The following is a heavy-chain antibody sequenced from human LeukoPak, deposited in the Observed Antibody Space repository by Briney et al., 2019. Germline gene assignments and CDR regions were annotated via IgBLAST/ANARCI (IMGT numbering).Heavy chain of an antibody. CDR3: AKEDDYGDYSFDY. D-gene: IGHD4-17*01. J-gene: IGHJ4*02. V-gene: IGHV3-21*04. Sequence: PGGSLRLSCAASGFTFSSYSMNWVRQAPGKGLEWVSSISSSSSYIYYADSVKGRFTISRDNAKNSLYLQMNSLRAEDTAVYYCAKEDDYGDYSFDYWGQGTLVTVSS. CDR1: GFTFSSYS. CDR2: ISSSSSYI.